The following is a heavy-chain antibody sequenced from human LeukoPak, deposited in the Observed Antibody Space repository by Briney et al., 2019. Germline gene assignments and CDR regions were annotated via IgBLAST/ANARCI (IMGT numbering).Heavy chain of an antibody. CDR1: GFIFSDYY. J-gene: IGHJ4*02. CDR3: ARAANTATGTPTLAMDY. Sequence: PGGSLRLSCAASGFIFSDYYMSWIRQAPGKGLEWVSYISSSSSYTAYADSVKGRFTISRDDARNSLFLQFNSLTADDTAVYFCARAANTATGTPTLAMDYWGQGTLVTVSS. CDR2: ISSSSSYT. D-gene: IGHD1-26*01. V-gene: IGHV3-11*05.